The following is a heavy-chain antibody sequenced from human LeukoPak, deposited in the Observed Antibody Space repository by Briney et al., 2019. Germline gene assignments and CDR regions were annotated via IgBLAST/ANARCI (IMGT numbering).Heavy chain of an antibody. J-gene: IGHJ4*02. CDR1: GGSISSGPNW. V-gene: IGHV4-39*01. D-gene: IGHD2-2*01. CDR3: ARVPAAAPFDY. Sequence: SETLSLTCTVSGGSISSGPNWWGWIRQPPGKGLEWIGTSYYSGTTSYNPSLKSRLTISVDTSKNQFSLRLSSVTAADTAVYYCARVPAAAPFDYWGQGTLVTVSS. CDR2: SYYSGTT.